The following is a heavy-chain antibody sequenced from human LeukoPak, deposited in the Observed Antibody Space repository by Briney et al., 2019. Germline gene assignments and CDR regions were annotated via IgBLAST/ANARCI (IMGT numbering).Heavy chain of an antibody. V-gene: IGHV4-39*01. Sequence: SETLSLTCTVSGGSISSSSYYWGWIRQPPGKGLEWIGSIYYSGSTYYNPSLKSRVTISVDTSKNQFSLKLHSVTAADTAVYYCARLDDRAARIAVGRSSTWSSRRGFHYWRQGTLVTVSS. CDR1: GGSISSSSYY. CDR3: ARLDDRAARIAVGRSSTWSSRRGFHY. J-gene: IGHJ4*02. D-gene: IGHD6-13*01. CDR2: IYYSGST.